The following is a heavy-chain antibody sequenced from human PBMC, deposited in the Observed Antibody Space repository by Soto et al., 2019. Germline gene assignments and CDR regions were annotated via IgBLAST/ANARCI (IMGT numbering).Heavy chain of an antibody. CDR3: AKQQMGVIRALDY. V-gene: IGHV3-23*01. J-gene: IGHJ4*02. CDR2: IRETGNT. D-gene: IGHD1-26*01. Sequence: GGSLXLSCAASGFXFSNYAMSWIRQAPEKGLEWVSTIRETGNTYYADSVRGRFATSRDNSENTLYLQMSSLRAEDTAFYYCAKQQMGVIRALDYWGQGTLVTXSS. CDR1: GFXFSNYA.